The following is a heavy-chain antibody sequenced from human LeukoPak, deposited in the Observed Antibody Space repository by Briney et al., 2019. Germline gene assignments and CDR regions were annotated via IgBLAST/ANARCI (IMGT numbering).Heavy chain of an antibody. V-gene: IGHV4-4*07. Sequence: SETLSLTCTVFGGSISSYYWSWIRQPAGKGLEWIGRIYTSGSTNYNASLKSRVSMSVDTSKNQFSLKLSSVTAADTAVFYCARENSGSYREFDYWGQGTLVTASS. CDR2: IYTSGST. CDR3: ARENSGSYREFDY. J-gene: IGHJ4*02. D-gene: IGHD1-26*01. CDR1: GGSISSYY.